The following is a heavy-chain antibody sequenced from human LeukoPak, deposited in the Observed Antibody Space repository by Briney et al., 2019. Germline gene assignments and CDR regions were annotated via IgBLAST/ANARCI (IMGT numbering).Heavy chain of an antibody. CDR1: GFTFDNNA. CDR2: ISWNSGAI. CDR3: AKDTEDSSSWYYFDY. J-gene: IGHJ4*02. V-gene: IGHV3-9*01. D-gene: IGHD6-13*01. Sequence: GGSLRLSCAASGFTFDNNAMHWVRQTPGKGLEWVSGISWNSGAIGYADSVKGRFTISRDNAKNFLYLQMNSLRPEDTALYYCAKDTEDSSSWYYFDYWGQGTLVTVSS.